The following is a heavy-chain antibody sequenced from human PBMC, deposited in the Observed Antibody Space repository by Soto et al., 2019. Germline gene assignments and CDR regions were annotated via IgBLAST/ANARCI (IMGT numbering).Heavy chain of an antibody. CDR3: ARRPVTYYYGSGSYYNG. Sequence: QVQLQQWGAGLLKPSETLSLTCAVYGGSFSGYYWSWIRQPPGKGLEWIGEINHSGSTNYNPSLKSRVTISVDTSKNQFSLKLSSVTAADTAVYYCARRPVTYYYGSGSYYNGWGQGTLVTVSS. V-gene: IGHV4-34*01. J-gene: IGHJ4*02. CDR2: INHSGST. CDR1: GGSFSGYY. D-gene: IGHD3-10*01.